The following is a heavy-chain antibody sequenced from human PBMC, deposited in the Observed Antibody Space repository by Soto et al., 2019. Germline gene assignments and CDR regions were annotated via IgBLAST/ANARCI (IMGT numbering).Heavy chain of an antibody. CDR2: INHSGST. V-gene: IGHV4-34*01. J-gene: IGHJ4*02. CDR1: GGSFSGYY. D-gene: IGHD3-10*01. CDR3: ARDGKSKRGSSDY. Sequence: SETLSLTCAVYGGSFSGYYWSWIRQPPGKGLEWIGEINHSGSTNYNPSLKSRVTISVETSKNQFSLKLSSVTAADTAVYYCARDGKSKRGSSDYWGQGTLVTVSS.